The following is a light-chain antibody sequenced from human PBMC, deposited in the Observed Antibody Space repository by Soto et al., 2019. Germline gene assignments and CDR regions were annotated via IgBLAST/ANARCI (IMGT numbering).Light chain of an antibody. CDR1: QSVSSN. J-gene: IGKJ1*01. CDR2: GAS. Sequence: IVMTQSPATLSVSPWERATLSCRASQSVSSNLAWYQQEPGQAPRLLIYGASTRATGIPARFSGSGSGTEFTLTISSLQSEDFAVYYCQQYNNWPLRTFGQGTKVDIK. V-gene: IGKV3-15*01. CDR3: QQYNNWPLRT.